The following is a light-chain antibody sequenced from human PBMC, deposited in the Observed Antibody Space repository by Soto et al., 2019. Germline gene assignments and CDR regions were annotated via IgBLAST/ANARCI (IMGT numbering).Light chain of an antibody. Sequence: QSVLTQPPSLSGAPGQRVTISCTGSSSNIAAGYDVHWYQQLPGTAPKLLIYCHINRPSGLPARFSGSKSGTSASLAITGLQAEDDAHYYCQSYDSSLSSVVFGGGPQLTVL. CDR3: QSYDSSLSSVV. V-gene: IGLV1-40*01. CDR1: SSNIAAGYD. J-gene: IGLJ2*01. CDR2: CHI.